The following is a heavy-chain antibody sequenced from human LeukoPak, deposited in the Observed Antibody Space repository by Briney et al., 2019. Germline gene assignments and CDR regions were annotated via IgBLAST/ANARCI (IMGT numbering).Heavy chain of an antibody. CDR3: VRDLVGVYYMDV. J-gene: IGHJ6*03. Sequence: SQTPSLTCAISGDSVSSNSAAWNWIRQSPSRGLEWLGRTYYRSKWYNDYAVSVKSRITINPDTSKSQFSLQLNSVTPEDAAVYYCVRDLVGVYYMDVWGKGTTVTVSS. CDR1: GDSVSSNSAA. V-gene: IGHV6-1*01. CDR2: TYYRSKWYN. D-gene: IGHD2-8*01.